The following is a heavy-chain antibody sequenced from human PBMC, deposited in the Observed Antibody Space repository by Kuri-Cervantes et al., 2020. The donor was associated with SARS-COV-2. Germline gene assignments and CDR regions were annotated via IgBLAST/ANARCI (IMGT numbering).Heavy chain of an antibody. V-gene: IGHV3-9*01. J-gene: IGHJ4*02. CDR3: AKDFGTMVQGVIDC. CDR2: ISWNSGNI. D-gene: IGHD3-10*01. Sequence: GGSLRLSCAASGFTFDGYAMHWVRQAPGKGLEWVSGISWNSGNIGYADSVKGRFTTSRDNAKNSLYLQMNSLRAEDTALYYCAKDFGTMVQGVIDCWGQGTLVTVSS. CDR1: GFTFDGYA.